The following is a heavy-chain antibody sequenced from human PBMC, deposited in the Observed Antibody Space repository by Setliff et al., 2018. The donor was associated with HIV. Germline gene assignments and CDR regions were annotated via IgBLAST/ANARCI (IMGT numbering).Heavy chain of an antibody. Sequence: SETLSLTCAVYGGSFSSYYWSWVRQPPGKGLEWIGEIYHRGSTNYNPSLKSRVTISVDKSKNQFSLKISSVTAADTAVYYCARKSEGTGSGFILDYWGQGTLVTVSS. V-gene: IGHV4-34*01. CDR3: ARKSEGTGSGFILDY. D-gene: IGHD6-19*01. CDR1: GGSFSSYY. CDR2: IYHRGST. J-gene: IGHJ4*02.